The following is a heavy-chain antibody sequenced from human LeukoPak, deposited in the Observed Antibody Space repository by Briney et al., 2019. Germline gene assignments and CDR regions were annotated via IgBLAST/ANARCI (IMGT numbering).Heavy chain of an antibody. D-gene: IGHD3-10*01. CDR1: GFTFSSYW. Sequence: GGSLRLSCAASGFTFSSYWMSWVRQAPGKGLERVANIKQDGSEKYYVDSVKGRFTISRDNAKNSLYLQMNSLRAEDTAVYYCARAGGDYYYGMDVWGQGTTVTVSS. V-gene: IGHV3-7*03. J-gene: IGHJ6*02. CDR3: ARAGGDYYYGMDV. CDR2: IKQDGSEK.